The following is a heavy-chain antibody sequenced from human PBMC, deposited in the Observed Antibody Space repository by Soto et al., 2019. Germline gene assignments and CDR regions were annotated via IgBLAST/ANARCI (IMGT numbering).Heavy chain of an antibody. CDR3: ARIAAAGTSDYYYGMDV. CDR2: IYPGDSDT. V-gene: IGHV5-51*01. D-gene: IGHD6-13*01. J-gene: IGHJ6*02. Sequence: ESLKISCKGSGYSFTSYWIGWVRQMPGKGLEWMGIIYPGDSDTRYSPSFQGQVTISADKSISTAYLQWSSLKASDTAMYYCARIAAAGTSDYYYGMDVWGQGTTVPVSS. CDR1: GYSFTSYW.